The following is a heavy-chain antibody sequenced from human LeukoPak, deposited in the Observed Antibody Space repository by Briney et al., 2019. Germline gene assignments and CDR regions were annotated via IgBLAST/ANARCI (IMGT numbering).Heavy chain of an antibody. Sequence: SETLSLTCAVYGGSFSGYYWSWIRQPPGKGLEWIGEINHSGSTNYNPSLKSRVTISVDTSKNQFSLKLSSVTAADTAVYYCARDSSGWYDYWAREPWSPSPQ. J-gene: IGHJ4*02. V-gene: IGHV4-34*01. CDR1: GGSFSGYY. CDR2: INHSGST. CDR3: ARDSSGWYDY. D-gene: IGHD6-19*01.